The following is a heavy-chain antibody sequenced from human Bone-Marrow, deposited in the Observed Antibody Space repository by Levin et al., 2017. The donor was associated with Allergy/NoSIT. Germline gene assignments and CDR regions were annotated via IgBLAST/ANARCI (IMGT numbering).Heavy chain of an antibody. Sequence: GESLKISCVASGFTFNDYGMSWVRQAPGKGLEWVSNINWDGGSIAYADSVRGRVTVSRDNGKNSLFLQINSLRAEDTAFYYCVRDKGFYASGNYYNGFDSWGQGTLVTVSS. CDR3: VRDKGFYASGNYYNGFDS. V-gene: IGHV3-20*04. CDR2: INWDGGSI. D-gene: IGHD3-10*01. CDR1: GFTFNDYG. J-gene: IGHJ4*02.